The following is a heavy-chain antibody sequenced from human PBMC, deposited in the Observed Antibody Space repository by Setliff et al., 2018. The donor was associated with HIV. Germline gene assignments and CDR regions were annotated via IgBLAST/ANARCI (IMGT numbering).Heavy chain of an antibody. D-gene: IGHD5-12*01. CDR3: ARGRLVDTVIITDY. V-gene: IGHV4-34*01. J-gene: IGHJ4*02. CDR1: GGSLSGYY. CDR2: INHSGST. Sequence: PSETLSLTCAVYGGSLSGYYWTWIRQPPGKGLEWIGEINHSGSTNYNPSLNSRVTISVDTSKNQFSLKLSSVTAADTAMYYCARGRLVDTVIITDYWGQGTMVTVSS.